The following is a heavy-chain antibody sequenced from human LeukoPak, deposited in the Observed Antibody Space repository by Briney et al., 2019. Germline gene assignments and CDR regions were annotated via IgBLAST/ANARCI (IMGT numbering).Heavy chain of an antibody. CDR3: TRVVAAAFDH. D-gene: IGHD2-15*01. J-gene: IGHJ4*02. Sequence: SQTLSLTCAISGDSVSSSSAAWNWIRQSPSRGLEWLGRTYYRSKWYNDYAVSVKSRVTINPDTSKSQFSLQLNSVTPEDTAVYYCTRVVAAAFDHWGQGTLVTVSS. V-gene: IGHV6-1*01. CDR2: TYYRSKWYN. CDR1: GDSVSSSSAA.